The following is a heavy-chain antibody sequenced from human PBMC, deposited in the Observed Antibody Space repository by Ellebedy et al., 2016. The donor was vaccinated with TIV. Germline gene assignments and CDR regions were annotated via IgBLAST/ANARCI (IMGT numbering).Heavy chain of an antibody. CDR3: ARDAIGEFLFYNGVDV. J-gene: IGHJ6*02. CDR2: IRYDDSNR. D-gene: IGHD3-10*01. V-gene: IGHV3-30*02. Sequence: GGSLRLSCATSGFSVSGMHWVRQAPGKGLEWVAFIRYDDSNRYYAESVKGRFTISRDNSKNTLFLQMNSLRAEDTAVYFCARDAIGEFLFYNGVDVWGQGTTVTVSS. CDR1: GFSVSG.